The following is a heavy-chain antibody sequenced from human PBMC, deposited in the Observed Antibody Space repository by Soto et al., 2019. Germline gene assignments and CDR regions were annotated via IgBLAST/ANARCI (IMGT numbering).Heavy chain of an antibody. CDR1: GFTGSRYA. J-gene: IGHJ4*02. D-gene: IGHD2-2*01. Sequence: QVQLVESGGGVVQPGRSLRLSCAASGFTGSRYAMNWVRQAPGKGLEWVAVISYDGSNKYYAESVKGRFTISRDNSKNTLYVQMNSLRAEDTAVYYCAIGTSHSDYWGQGTLVTVSS. V-gene: IGHV3-30-3*01. CDR3: AIGTSHSDY. CDR2: ISYDGSNK.